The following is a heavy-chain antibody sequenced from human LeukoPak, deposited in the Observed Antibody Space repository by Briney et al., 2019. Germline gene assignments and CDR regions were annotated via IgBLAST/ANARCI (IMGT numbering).Heavy chain of an antibody. Sequence: GGSLRLSCAASGFAFSGSAMHWVRQASGKGLEWVGRIRSKANSYATAYAASVKGRFTISRDDSKNTAYLQMNSLKTEDTAVYYGTSTPYCSSPSSGNYYYYMGVCGKGGTVTVSS. CDR1: GFAFSGSA. CDR3: TSTPYCSSPSSGNYYYYMGV. CDR2: IRSKANSYAT. J-gene: IGHJ6*03. V-gene: IGHV3-73*01. D-gene: IGHD2-2*01.